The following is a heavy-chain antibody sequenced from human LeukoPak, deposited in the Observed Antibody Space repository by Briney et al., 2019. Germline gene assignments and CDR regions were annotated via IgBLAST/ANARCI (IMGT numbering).Heavy chain of an antibody. CDR1: GYTFTDYF. Sequence: ASVKVSCKASGYTFTDYFMHWVRQAPGQGLEWMGWINPNSGGTNYAQRFQGRVTMTRDTSTSTVYMELSSLRSDDTAVYYCARYFLAGEGYYYGLDVWGQGTTVTVSS. J-gene: IGHJ6*02. CDR3: ARYFLAGEGYYYGLDV. CDR2: INPNSGGT. V-gene: IGHV1-2*02. D-gene: IGHD3-10*01.